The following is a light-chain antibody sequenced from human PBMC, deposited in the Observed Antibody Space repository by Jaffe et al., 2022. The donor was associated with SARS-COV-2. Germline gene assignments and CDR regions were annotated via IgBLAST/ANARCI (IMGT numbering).Light chain of an antibody. CDR3: NSYADSNNLGV. CDR1: SSDVGGYNY. J-gene: IGLJ3*02. V-gene: IGLV2-8*01. Sequence: QSALTQPPSASGSPGQSVTISCTGSSSDVGGYNYVSWYQLHPGKAPKLMIYEVSKRPSGVPDRFSGSKSGNTASLTVSGLQAEDEADYYCNSYADSNNLGVFGGGTKLTVL. CDR2: EVS.